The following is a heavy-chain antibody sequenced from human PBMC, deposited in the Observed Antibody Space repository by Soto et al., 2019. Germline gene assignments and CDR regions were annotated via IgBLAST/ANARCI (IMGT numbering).Heavy chain of an antibody. V-gene: IGHV5-51*01. CDR2: MFPWTSDT. D-gene: IGHD1-7*01. CDR1: GYTFNSFW. Sequence: GESLKISCQGSGYTFNSFWIGWVRQMPGEGLEWMGLMFPWTSDTRYSPSFQGHVSISVDRSTGTGYLQWNSLKASDTAMYYCVTTRDGTTFFPHWGQGTPVTVSS. J-gene: IGHJ4*02. CDR3: VTTRDGTTFFPH.